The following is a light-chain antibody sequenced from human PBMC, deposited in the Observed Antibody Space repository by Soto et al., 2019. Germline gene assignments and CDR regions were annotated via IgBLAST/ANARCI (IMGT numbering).Light chain of an antibody. CDR3: QQVASFPLT. J-gene: IGKJ4*01. CDR1: RNIHNW. V-gene: IGKV1D-12*01. CDR2: AAS. Sequence: DIQMTQSPSSVSASVGDRVTITCRASRNIHNWLAWYQQKPGKAPNLLIYAASSLQGGVPSRFSGSGSGTYFTLSISSLRPEDFATYFCQQVASFPLTFRGGTKVEIE.